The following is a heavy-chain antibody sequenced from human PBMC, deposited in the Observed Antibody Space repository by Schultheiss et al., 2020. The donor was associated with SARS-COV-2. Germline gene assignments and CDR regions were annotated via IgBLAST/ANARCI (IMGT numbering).Heavy chain of an antibody. V-gene: IGHV3-30*01. CDR3: ARGGGAFDI. J-gene: IGHJ3*02. D-gene: IGHD3-16*01. CDR2: ISYDGSNK. Sequence: GGSLRLSCAASGFTFSSYAMSWVRQAPGKGLEWVAVISYDGSNKYYADSVKGRFTISRDNSKNTLYLQMNSLRAEDTAVYYCARGGGAFDIWGQGTMVTVSS. CDR1: GFTFSSYA.